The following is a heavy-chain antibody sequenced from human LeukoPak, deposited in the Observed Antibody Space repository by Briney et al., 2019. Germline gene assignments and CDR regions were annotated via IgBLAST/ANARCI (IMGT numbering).Heavy chain of an antibody. CDR3: ARDPIKYSYGEYYFDY. CDR2: IWYDGSNK. V-gene: IGHV3-33*08. Sequence: PGGSLRLSCAASGFTFSSYGMHWVRQAPGKGLEWVAVIWYDGSNKYYADSVKGRFTISRDNSKNTLYLQMNSLRAEDTAVYYCARDPIKYSYGEYYFDYWGQGTPVTVSS. D-gene: IGHD5-18*01. CDR1: GFTFSSYG. J-gene: IGHJ4*02.